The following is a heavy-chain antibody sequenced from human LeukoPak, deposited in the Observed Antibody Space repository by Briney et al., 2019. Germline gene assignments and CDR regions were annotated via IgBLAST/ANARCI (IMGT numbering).Heavy chain of an antibody. D-gene: IGHD1-1*01. Sequence: SETLSLTCTVVSGCSISSSSYYWGWIRQPPGKGLEWVGSFYYSGSTYCNPSLKSRVTISADTSKNQFSLKLSSVTAADTAVYYCARLWRAAIDYGGQGILVTVSS. CDR3: ARLWRAAIDY. J-gene: IGHJ4*02. CDR2: FYYSGST. V-gene: IGHV4-39*01. CDR1: GCSISSSSYY.